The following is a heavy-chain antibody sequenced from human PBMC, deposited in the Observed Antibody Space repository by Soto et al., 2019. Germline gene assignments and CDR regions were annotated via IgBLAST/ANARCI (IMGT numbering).Heavy chain of an antibody. V-gene: IGHV3-21*01. Sequence: XVALRLSCVDSGFTFSTYSINWVRQAPGKGLEWVSSISSRSDIYYADSVKGRFTISRDNAKNSVSLQMNSLRAEDTAVYYCAREYTAWPLAYGLDVWGQGTTVTVSS. J-gene: IGHJ6*02. D-gene: IGHD2-2*02. CDR1: GFTFSTYS. CDR2: ISSRSDI. CDR3: AREYTAWPLAYGLDV.